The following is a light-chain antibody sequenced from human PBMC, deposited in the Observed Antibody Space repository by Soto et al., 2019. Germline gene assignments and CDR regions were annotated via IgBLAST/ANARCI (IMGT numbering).Light chain of an antibody. CDR1: SSDVGSYNR. Sequence: QSVLTQPPSVSGSPGQSVAISCTGTSSDVGSYNRVSWYQQPPGTAPKLMIFDVSNRPSGVPDRFSGSKSGNTASLTISGLQAEDEAYYYCSSYTTSSTYVFGTGTKHRP. CDR2: DVS. J-gene: IGLJ1*01. V-gene: IGLV2-18*02. CDR3: SSYTTSSTYV.